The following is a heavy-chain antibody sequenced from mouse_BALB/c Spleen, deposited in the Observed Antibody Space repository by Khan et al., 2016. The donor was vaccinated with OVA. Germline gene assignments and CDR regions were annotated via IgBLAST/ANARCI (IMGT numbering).Heavy chain of an antibody. V-gene: IGHV2-9*02. CDR2: IWVGGST. Sequence: QVQLKQSGPGLVAPSQSLSITCTVSGFSLTNYGVHWLRQPPGKGLEWLGVIWVGGSTNYNSALMSRLSISKDNSKGQVFLKMNSLQTDDTAMYYCATLYGNEPYWGQGTLVTVSA. D-gene: IGHD2-1*01. J-gene: IGHJ3*01. CDR3: ATLYGNEPY. CDR1: GFSLTNYG.